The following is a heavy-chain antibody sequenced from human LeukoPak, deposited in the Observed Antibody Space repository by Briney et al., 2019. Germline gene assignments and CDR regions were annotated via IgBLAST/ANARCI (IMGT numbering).Heavy chain of an antibody. CDR2: ISGSGGST. D-gene: IGHD6-19*01. CDR1: GFTFSSYA. Sequence: PGGSLRLSCAASGFTFSSYAMSWVRQAPGKGLEWVSVISGSGGSTYYADSVKGRFTISRDNSKNTLYLQMNSLSAEDTAVYYCAKDRIAVAGKIIDYWGQGTLVTVSS. J-gene: IGHJ4*02. V-gene: IGHV3-23*01. CDR3: AKDRIAVAGKIIDY.